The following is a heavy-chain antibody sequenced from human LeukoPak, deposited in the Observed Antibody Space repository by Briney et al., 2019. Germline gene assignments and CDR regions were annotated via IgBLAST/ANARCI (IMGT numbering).Heavy chain of an antibody. V-gene: IGHV3-23*01. J-gene: IGHJ4*02. CDR3: AKPYDFWSGYYGDY. CDR2: ISGSGGST. Sequence: GGFLRLSCAASGFTFSSYDMSWVRQAPGKGLEWVSAISGSGGSTYYADSVKGRFTISRDNSKNTLYLQMNSLRAEDTAVYYCAKPYDFWSGYYGDYWGQGTLVTVSS. D-gene: IGHD3-3*01. CDR1: GFTFSSYD.